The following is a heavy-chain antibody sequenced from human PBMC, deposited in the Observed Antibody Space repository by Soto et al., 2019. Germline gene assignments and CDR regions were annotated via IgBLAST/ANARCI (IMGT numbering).Heavy chain of an antibody. Sequence: QVQLVQSGAEVKKPGSSMKVSCKASGGTFSSYAISWVRQAPGQGLEWMGGIIPIFGTANYAQMFQGSVTITADESTSSADMELSRLRSEDTAVYYCARGYVLPAPIDYWGQGTLVTVSS. CDR1: GGTFSSYA. CDR3: ARGYVLPAPIDY. V-gene: IGHV1-69*01. J-gene: IGHJ4*02. CDR2: IIPIFGTA. D-gene: IGHD2-8*01.